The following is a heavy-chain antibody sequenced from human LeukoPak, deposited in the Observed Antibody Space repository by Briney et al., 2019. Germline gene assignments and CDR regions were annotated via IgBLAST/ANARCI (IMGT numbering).Heavy chain of an antibody. CDR2: ISSSSSYI. J-gene: IGHJ6*03. CDR3: ARTLWFGELLETYYMDV. D-gene: IGHD3-10*01. Sequence: GSLRLSCAASGFTFSSYSMNWVRQAPGKGLEWVSSISSSSSYIYYADSVKGRFTISRDNAKNSLYLQMNSLRAEDTAVYYCARTLWFGELLETYYMDVWGKGTTVTISS. CDR1: GFTFSSYS. V-gene: IGHV3-21*01.